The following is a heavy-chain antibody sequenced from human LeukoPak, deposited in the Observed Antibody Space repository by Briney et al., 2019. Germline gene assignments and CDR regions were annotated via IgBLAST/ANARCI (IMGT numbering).Heavy chain of an antibody. CDR1: GFTFSSYG. V-gene: IGHV3-30*02. CDR2: IRYDRRNQ. CDR3: VKVGDNWDFDY. Sequence: GGSLRLSCAASGFTFSSYGMHWVRQAPGKGLEWVAFIRYDRRNQYYADSVKGRFTISRDNSKNTLYLQMNGLRGEDTAMYYCVKVGDNWDFDYWGQGTLVTVSS. J-gene: IGHJ4*02. D-gene: IGHD1-1*01.